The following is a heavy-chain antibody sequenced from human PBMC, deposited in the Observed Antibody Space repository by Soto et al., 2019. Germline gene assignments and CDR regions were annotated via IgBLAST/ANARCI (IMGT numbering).Heavy chain of an antibody. Sequence: QLHLQESGPGLVKPSETLSLTCTVSGDSLSSSFYHWGWIRLPPGSGLEWIASIFYSGSTYYNPSLKSRATISVDTSKNHFSLKLTSVTAADTALYYCARCTTRGYEYFDFWGQGTLVTVSS. V-gene: IGHV4-39*02. J-gene: IGHJ4*02. CDR2: IFYSGST. D-gene: IGHD5-12*01. CDR1: GDSLSSSFYH. CDR3: ARCTTRGYEYFDF.